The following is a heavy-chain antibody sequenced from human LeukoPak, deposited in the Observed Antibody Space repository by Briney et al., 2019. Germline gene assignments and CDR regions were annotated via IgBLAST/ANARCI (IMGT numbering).Heavy chain of an antibody. J-gene: IGHJ3*02. Sequence: PGGSLRLSCAASGFTFSSYGMHGVRQAPGKGLEWVAVISYDGSNKYYADSVKGRFTISRDNSKNTLYLQMNSLRAEDTAVYYCARDRITDAFDIWGQGTMVTVSS. CDR2: ISYDGSNK. D-gene: IGHD1-14*01. V-gene: IGHV3-30*03. CDR1: GFTFSSYG. CDR3: ARDRITDAFDI.